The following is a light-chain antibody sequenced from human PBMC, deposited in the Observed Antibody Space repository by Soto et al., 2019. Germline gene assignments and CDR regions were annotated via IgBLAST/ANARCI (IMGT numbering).Light chain of an antibody. CDR3: QQYGSSPYT. V-gene: IGKV3-20*01. Sequence: EVVLTQSPGTLSLSPGERATLSCRASQSVSRSYLAWYQQKPGQAPRLLIYVASSRATGIPDRFSGSESGTEFTLTISRLEPEDFAMYYCQQYGSSPYTFGQGTKLEIK. J-gene: IGKJ2*01. CDR1: QSVSRSY. CDR2: VAS.